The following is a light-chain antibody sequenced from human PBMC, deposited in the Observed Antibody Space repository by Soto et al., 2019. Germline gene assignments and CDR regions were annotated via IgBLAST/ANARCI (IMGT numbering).Light chain of an antibody. CDR3: CSYAGSSTYV. Sequence: QSVLTQPASVSGSPGQSITISCTGTSRDVGIYNLVSWYQLHPGKVPKLIIYEDTKRPSGISSRFSGSESGITAFLTISGFQAEDEADYYCCSYAGSSTYVFGTGTKVTVL. CDR2: EDT. CDR1: SRDVGIYNL. J-gene: IGLJ1*01. V-gene: IGLV2-23*01.